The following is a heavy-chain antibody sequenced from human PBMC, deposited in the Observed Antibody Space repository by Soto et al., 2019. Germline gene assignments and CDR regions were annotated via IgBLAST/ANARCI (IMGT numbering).Heavy chain of an antibody. Sequence: GGSLRLSCAASGFTFSSYWMSWVRQAPGKGLEWVANIKQDGSEKYYVDSVKGRFTISRDNAKNSLYLQMNSLRAEDTAVYYCARGRYGDYTGGAFDIWGQGTMVTVSS. CDR2: IKQDGSEK. CDR3: ARGRYGDYTGGAFDI. D-gene: IGHD4-17*01. J-gene: IGHJ3*02. CDR1: GFTFSSYW. V-gene: IGHV3-7*01.